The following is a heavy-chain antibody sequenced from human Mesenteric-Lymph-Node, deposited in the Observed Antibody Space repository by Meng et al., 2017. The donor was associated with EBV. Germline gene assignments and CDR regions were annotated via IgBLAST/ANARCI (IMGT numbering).Heavy chain of an antibody. CDR2: INHSGNT. Sequence: HVQLQQWGAGLLKPSETLSLTCAVDGGSFSDYYWSWIRQPPGKGLEWIGEINHSGNTHNNPSLKSRVSMSVDTSKNQFSLKLDSVTAADTAMYYCAGHVGRGGDYWDQGALVTVSS. CDR3: AGHVGRGGDY. J-gene: IGHJ4*02. V-gene: IGHV4-34*01. CDR1: GGSFSDYY. D-gene: IGHD3-10*01.